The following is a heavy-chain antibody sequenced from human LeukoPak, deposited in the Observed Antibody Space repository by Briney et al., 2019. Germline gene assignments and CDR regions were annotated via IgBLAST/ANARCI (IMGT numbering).Heavy chain of an antibody. J-gene: IGHJ4*02. CDR2: ISYDGSNK. CDR1: GFTFSSYA. D-gene: IGHD3-10*01. CDR3: ARDADPYGSGSTSLDY. V-gene: IGHV3-30-3*01. Sequence: SLRLSCSASGFTFSSYAMHWVRQAPGKGLEWVAFISYDGSNKYYADSVKGRFTISRDNSKNTLYLQMTSLRAEDTAVYYCARDADPYGSGSTSLDYWGQGTLVTVSS.